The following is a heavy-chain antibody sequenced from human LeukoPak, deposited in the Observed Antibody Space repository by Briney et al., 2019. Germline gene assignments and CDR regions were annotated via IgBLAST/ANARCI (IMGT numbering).Heavy chain of an antibody. J-gene: IGHJ3*02. Sequence: PSETLSLTCTVSAGSISSSSYYWGWIRQPPGKGLEWIGSIYYSGSTYYNPSLKSRATISVDTSKNQFSLKLSSVTAADTAVYYCATASAWLQLPGAFDIWGQGTMVTVSS. CDR1: AGSISSSSYY. D-gene: IGHD5-24*01. CDR2: IYYSGST. CDR3: ATASAWLQLPGAFDI. V-gene: IGHV4-39*07.